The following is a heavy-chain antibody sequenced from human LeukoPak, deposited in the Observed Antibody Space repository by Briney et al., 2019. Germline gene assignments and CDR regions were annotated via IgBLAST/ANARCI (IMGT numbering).Heavy chain of an antibody. CDR3: ARDQWYGSGSYYNSDY. J-gene: IGHJ4*02. CDR1: GGSISSSSYY. CDR2: IYYSGST. V-gene: IGHV4-39*07. D-gene: IGHD3-10*01. Sequence: SETLSLTCTVSGGSISSSSYYWGWIRQPPGKGLEWIGSIYYSGSTYYNPSLKSRVTISVDTSKNQFSLKVNSVTAADTAVYYCARDQWYGSGSYYNSDYWGQGILVTVSS.